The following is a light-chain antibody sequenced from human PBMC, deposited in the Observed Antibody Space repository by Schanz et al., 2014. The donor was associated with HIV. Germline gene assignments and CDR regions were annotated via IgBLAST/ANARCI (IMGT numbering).Light chain of an antibody. Sequence: EIVLTQSPATLSVSPGERATLSCRASQSVSSNLAWYQQKPGQVPRLLIHGASTRATGIPARFSGSGPGTEFTLTISSLQSEDFAVYYCQQCHNWPITFGQGTRLEIK. J-gene: IGKJ5*01. V-gene: IGKV3-15*01. CDR2: GAS. CDR1: QSVSSN. CDR3: QQCHNWPIT.